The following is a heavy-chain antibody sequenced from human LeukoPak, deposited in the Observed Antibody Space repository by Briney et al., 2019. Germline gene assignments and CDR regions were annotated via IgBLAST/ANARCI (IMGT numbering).Heavy chain of an antibody. V-gene: IGHV1-58*02. Sequence: SVKVSCKASGFTFTSSAMQWVRQARGQRLEWIGWIVVGSGNTNYAQKFQERVTITRDMSTSTAYMELSSLRSEDTAVYYCAADVGEGCCSSTSCYGGGGYAFDIWGQGTMVTVSS. CDR1: GFTFTSSA. CDR2: IVVGSGNT. CDR3: AADVGEGCCSSTSCYGGGGYAFDI. J-gene: IGHJ3*02. D-gene: IGHD2-2*01.